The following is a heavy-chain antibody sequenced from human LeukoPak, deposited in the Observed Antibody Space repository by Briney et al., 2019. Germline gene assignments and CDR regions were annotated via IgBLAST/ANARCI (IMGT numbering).Heavy chain of an antibody. CDR3: ARDSRIMITFGGVIPQGFDY. CDR1: GYSISSGYY. Sequence: SETLSLTCTVSGYSISSGYYWGWIRQPPGKGLEWIGSIYHSGSTYYNPSLKSRVTISVDTSKNQFSLKLSSVTAADTAVYYCARDSRIMITFGGVIPQGFDYWGQGTLVTVSS. D-gene: IGHD3-16*02. CDR2: IYHSGST. V-gene: IGHV4-38-2*02. J-gene: IGHJ4*02.